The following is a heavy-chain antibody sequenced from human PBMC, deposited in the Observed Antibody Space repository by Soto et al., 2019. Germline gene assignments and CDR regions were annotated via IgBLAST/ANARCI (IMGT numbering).Heavy chain of an antibody. CDR2: INPSGGST. CDR3: ASAMVVVVAARWFDP. V-gene: IGHV1-46*01. J-gene: IGHJ5*02. D-gene: IGHD2-15*01. CDR1: GYTFTSYY. Sequence: ASVKVSCKASGYTFTSYYMHWVRQAPGQGLEWMGIINPSGGSTSYAQKFQGRVTMTRDTSTSTVYMELSSLRSEDTAVYYCASAMVVVVAARWFDPWGQGTLVTVS.